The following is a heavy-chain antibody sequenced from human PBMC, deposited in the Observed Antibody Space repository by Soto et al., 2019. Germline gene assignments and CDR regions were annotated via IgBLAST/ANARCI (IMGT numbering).Heavy chain of an antibody. Sequence: QLQLQESGPGLVKPSETLSLTCTVSGGSISSISYYWGWIRQPPGKGLEGIGSTYYSGSTYYNPSLQSRVARSVDTSEFQSARHLSSVSAADTAVYYCVTPDCSGASCYGHYYYYIDVWGKATTVTVSS. CDR1: GGSISSISYY. CDR3: VTPDCSGASCYGHYYYYIDV. V-gene: IGHV4-39*01. J-gene: IGHJ6*03. CDR2: TYYSGST. D-gene: IGHD2-15*01.